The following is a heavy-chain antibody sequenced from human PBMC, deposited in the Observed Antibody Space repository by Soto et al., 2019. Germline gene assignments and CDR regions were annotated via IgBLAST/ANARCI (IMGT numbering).Heavy chain of an antibody. CDR1: GFPFSTYW. CDR2: INNDGSTT. V-gene: IGHV3-74*01. J-gene: IGHJ6*02. Sequence: GGSLRLSCAASGFPFSTYWVHWVRQAPGKGPVWVSRINNDGSTTRYADSVKGRFTISRDNAKNTLYLQMNSLRAEDTAVYYCASQGLYYYGLDVWGQGTKVTV. CDR3: ASQGLYYYGLDV.